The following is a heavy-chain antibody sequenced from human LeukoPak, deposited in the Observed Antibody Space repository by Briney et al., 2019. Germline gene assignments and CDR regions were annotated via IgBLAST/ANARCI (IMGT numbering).Heavy chain of an antibody. D-gene: IGHD3-16*01. CDR3: ARSTGTTFGLSDY. Sequence: ASVKVSCKASGYTFTGYYMYWVRQAPGQGLEWMGWINPNSGGTNYAQKFQGRVTMTGDTSISTAYMELSRLRSDDTAVYYCARSTGTTFGLSDYWGQGTLVTVSS. V-gene: IGHV1-2*02. J-gene: IGHJ4*02. CDR2: INPNSGGT. CDR1: GYTFTGYY.